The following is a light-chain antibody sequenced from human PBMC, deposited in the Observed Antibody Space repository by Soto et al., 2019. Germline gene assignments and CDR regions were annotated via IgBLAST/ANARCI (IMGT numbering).Light chain of an antibody. J-gene: IGKJ1*01. CDR2: AAS. V-gene: IGKV1-12*01. Sequence: IQMTQSPSSLSASVWDRVTISCRASQGITSWLAWYQQKPGKAPKLLIYAASTLQGGVPSRFSGSGSGTEFTLTISSLQPEDFATYYCQQATSFPRTFGQGTKVDIK. CDR1: QGITSW. CDR3: QQATSFPRT.